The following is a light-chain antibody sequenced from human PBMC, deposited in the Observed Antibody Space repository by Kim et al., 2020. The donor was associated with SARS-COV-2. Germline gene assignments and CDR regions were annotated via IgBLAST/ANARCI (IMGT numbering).Light chain of an antibody. CDR3: NSRDSTTNHLV. CDR1: SLRSYY. CDR2: GKN. J-gene: IGLJ2*01. V-gene: IGLV3-19*01. Sequence: SSELTQYPAVSVALGQTVRITCQGDSLRSYYASWYQQKAGQAPVVVIYGKNNRPSGIPDRFSGSRSGNTASLTITGAQAEDEADYYCNSRDSTTNHLVFGGGTKVTVL.